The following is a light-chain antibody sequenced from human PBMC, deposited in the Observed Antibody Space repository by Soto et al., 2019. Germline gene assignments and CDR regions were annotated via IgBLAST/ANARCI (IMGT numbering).Light chain of an antibody. Sequence: IQLTQSPSSLSASVGDRVTITCRASQGLSGYLAWYQQKPGKAPKLLIYGVSTLQIGVPSRFSGSRSGTDFTLTISSLQPEDFATYYCQQLNSYPITFGQGTRLEIK. V-gene: IGKV1-9*01. CDR3: QQLNSYPIT. J-gene: IGKJ5*01. CDR2: GVS. CDR1: QGLSGY.